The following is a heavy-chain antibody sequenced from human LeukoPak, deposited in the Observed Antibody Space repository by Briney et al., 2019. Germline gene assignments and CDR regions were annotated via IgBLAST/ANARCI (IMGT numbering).Heavy chain of an antibody. V-gene: IGHV3-23*01. D-gene: IGHD2-2*01. Sequence: SGGSLRLSCAASGLTFSTYAMSWVRQAPGKGLEWVSAISGSGGSTYYADSVKGRFTISRGNSKNTLYLQMNSLRAEDTAVYYCAKDTPDIVVVPAADLYFDYWGQGTLVTVSS. CDR3: AKDTPDIVVVPAADLYFDY. CDR2: ISGSGGST. J-gene: IGHJ4*02. CDR1: GLTFSTYA.